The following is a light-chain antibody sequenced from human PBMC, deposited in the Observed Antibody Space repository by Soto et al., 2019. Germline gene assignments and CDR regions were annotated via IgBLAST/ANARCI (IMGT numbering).Light chain of an antibody. CDR1: SSNIGSNT. J-gene: IGLJ2*01. Sequence: QSVLTQPPTASGTPGQRVAISCSGSSSNIGSNTVNWYQQLPGMAPKLLIYRNNQRPSGVPDRCSGSKSGTSASLAISGLQSEDEADYYCAAWDDSLNGHVVFGGGTKLTVL. CDR3: AAWDDSLNGHVV. V-gene: IGLV1-44*01. CDR2: RNN.